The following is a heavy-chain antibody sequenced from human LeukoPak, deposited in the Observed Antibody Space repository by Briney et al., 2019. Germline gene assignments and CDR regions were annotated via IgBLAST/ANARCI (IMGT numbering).Heavy chain of an antibody. Sequence: GGSLRLSCAASGFTFSDYYMSWIRQAPGKGLEWVSYISSSGSTIYYADSVKGRFTISRDNAKNSLYLQMNSLRAEDTAVYYCARDFAVGGPDYYYYYMDVWGKGTTVTVSS. V-gene: IGHV3-11*01. CDR2: ISSSGSTI. D-gene: IGHD1-26*01. CDR3: ARDFAVGGPDYYYYYMDV. CDR1: GFTFSDYY. J-gene: IGHJ6*03.